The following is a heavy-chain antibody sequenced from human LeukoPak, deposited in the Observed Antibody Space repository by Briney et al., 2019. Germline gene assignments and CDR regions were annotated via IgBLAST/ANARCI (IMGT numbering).Heavy chain of an antibody. CDR1: GFMFTTYA. J-gene: IGHJ4*02. D-gene: IGHD5-12*01. V-gene: IGHV3-23*01. Sequence: GGSLRLSCAASGFMFTTYAMTWVRRAPGKGPEWVSSISGSGGRTYYADSLKGRFTISRDNSKNTLYLQMNSLRAEDTAVYYCAIGPPYGGYSDWGQGTLVTVSS. CDR2: ISGSGGRT. CDR3: AIGPPYGGYSD.